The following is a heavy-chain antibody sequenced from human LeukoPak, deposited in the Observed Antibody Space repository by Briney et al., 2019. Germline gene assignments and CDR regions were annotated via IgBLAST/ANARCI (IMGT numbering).Heavy chain of an antibody. CDR2: IYYSGST. V-gene: IGHV4-59*01. CDR3: ARLGYGSGSKYNWFDP. J-gene: IGHJ5*02. Sequence: PSETLSLTCTVSGGSINGYYWSWIRQSPGNGLESLGYIYYSGSTNYNPSLKSRVTISVDTSKNQFSLKLSSVTAADTAVYYCARLGYGSGSKYNWFDPWGQGTLVTVSS. D-gene: IGHD3-10*01. CDR1: GGSINGYY.